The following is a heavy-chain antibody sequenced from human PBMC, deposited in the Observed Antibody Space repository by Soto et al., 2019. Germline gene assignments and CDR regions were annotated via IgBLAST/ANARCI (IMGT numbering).Heavy chain of an antibody. V-gene: IGHV4-4*07. Sequence: QVQLQESGPGRMKPSETLSLTCTVSGASITGSFFWSWIRQPAGKGLEWIGRFSLSGTTNYNPSLRSRVTMSADVSKNQFSLRLTSVTAADTALYYCARGMTPPGAPAWYYFDSWGQGTLVTVSS. CDR1: GASITGSFF. D-gene: IGHD2-8*02. CDR3: ARGMTPPGAPAWYYFDS. CDR2: FSLSGTT. J-gene: IGHJ4*02.